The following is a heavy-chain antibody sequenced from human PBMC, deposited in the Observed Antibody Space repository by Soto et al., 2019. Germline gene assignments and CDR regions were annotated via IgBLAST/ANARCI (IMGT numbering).Heavy chain of an antibody. D-gene: IGHD3-10*01. CDR3: ARDLLGFGYTYADV. J-gene: IGHJ6*02. CDR2: IIPIGATA. CDR1: GGTFSSYA. Sequence: QVQLVQSGAEVKKPGSSVKVSCKASGGTFSSYAISWVRQAPGQGLEWMGGIIPIGATANYAQKFQGRVTITADESTSTAYMALGSLRSEDTAVYYCARDLLGFGYTYADVWGQGTTVTVSS. V-gene: IGHV1-69*12.